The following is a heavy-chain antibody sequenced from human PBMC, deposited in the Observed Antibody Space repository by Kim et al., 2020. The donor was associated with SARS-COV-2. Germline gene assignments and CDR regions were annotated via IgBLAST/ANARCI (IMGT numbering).Heavy chain of an antibody. Sequence: ASVKVSCKASGYTFSTYNLHWVRQAPGQGLEWRAWINTGSGGTQTSQSLQGRVTISRATSASTAYLEMSSLTFEDTAVYYCARDHRLGLAPPDPWGQGTHVIVSS. CDR2: INTGSGGT. CDR3: ARDHRLGLAPPDP. V-gene: IGHV1-3*04. CDR1: GYTFSTYN. J-gene: IGHJ5*02. D-gene: IGHD3-3*02.